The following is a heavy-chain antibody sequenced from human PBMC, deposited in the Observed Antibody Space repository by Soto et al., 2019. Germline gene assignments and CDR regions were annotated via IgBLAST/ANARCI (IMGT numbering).Heavy chain of an antibody. V-gene: IGHV3-53*01. J-gene: IGHJ4*02. CDR1: GFTVSSNY. Sequence: GGSLRLSCAASGFTVSSNYMSWVRQAPGKGLEWVSVIYSGGSTYYADSVKGRFTISRDNSKNTLYLQMNSLRAEDTAVYYCARGDPGNSSSYYFDYWGQGTLVTVSS. CDR2: IYSGGST. D-gene: IGHD6-6*01. CDR3: ARGDPGNSSSYYFDY.